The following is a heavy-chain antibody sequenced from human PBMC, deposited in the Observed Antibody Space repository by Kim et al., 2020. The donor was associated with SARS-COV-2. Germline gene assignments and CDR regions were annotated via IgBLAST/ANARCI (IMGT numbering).Heavy chain of an antibody. V-gene: IGHV3-21*01. D-gene: IGHD3-9*01. Sequence: VKGRLTMSEDNAKNSLYLQMNSLRAEDTAVYYCARDGRYFDQDYYYGMDVWGQGTTVTVSS. CDR3: ARDGRYFDQDYYYGMDV. J-gene: IGHJ6*02.